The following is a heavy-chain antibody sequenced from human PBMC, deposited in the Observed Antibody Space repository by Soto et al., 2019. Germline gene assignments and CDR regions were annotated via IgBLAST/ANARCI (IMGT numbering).Heavy chain of an antibody. V-gene: IGHV4-61*01. CDR3: ARVSSSWGLVNYFDY. CDR1: GGSVSSDSYY. D-gene: IGHD6-13*01. J-gene: IGHJ4*02. Sequence: QVQLQESSAGLVKPSETLSLTCSVSGGSVSSDSYYWSWIRQPPGKGLECIGYIYYSGSTNYNPSLKSRVTISVDTSKNQFSLKLSSVTAADTAVYYCARVSSSWGLVNYFDYWGQGTLVTVSS. CDR2: IYYSGST.